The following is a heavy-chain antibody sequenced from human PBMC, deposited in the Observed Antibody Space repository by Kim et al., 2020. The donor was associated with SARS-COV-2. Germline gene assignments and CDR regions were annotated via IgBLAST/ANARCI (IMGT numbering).Heavy chain of an antibody. V-gene: IGHV3-11*01. CDR3: ARDVEERAPPLYYYGMDV. D-gene: IGHD1-1*01. Sequence: KGRFTISRDNAKNSLYLQMNSLRAEDTAVYYCARDVEERAPPLYYYGMDVWGQGTTVTVSS. J-gene: IGHJ6*02.